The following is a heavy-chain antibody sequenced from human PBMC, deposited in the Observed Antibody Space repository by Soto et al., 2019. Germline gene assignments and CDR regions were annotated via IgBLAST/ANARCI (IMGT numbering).Heavy chain of an antibody. D-gene: IGHD1-26*01. Sequence: QVQLVQSGAEVKKPGASVRVSCKASGYTFSSNGINWVRQAPGQGLEWMGWISAYNGNTNYAQKLQGRLTMTTDTSTMTDYMELRSLRSDDTAVYYCARGATPYYAMDVWGQGTTVTVSS. J-gene: IGHJ6*02. V-gene: IGHV1-18*01. CDR1: GYTFSSNG. CDR3: ARGATPYYAMDV. CDR2: ISAYNGNT.